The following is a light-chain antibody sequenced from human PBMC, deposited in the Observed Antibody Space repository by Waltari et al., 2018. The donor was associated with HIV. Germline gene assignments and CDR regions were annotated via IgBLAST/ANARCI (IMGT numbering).Light chain of an antibody. V-gene: IGKV4-1*01. J-gene: IGKJ1*01. Sequence: DIVMTQSPDSLAVSLGERATIHCKSSQSVLYSSNNKNYLAWYQQKPGQSPKLLIYWASTRESGVPDRFSGSGSGTDFTLTISSLQAEDVAVYYCQQYYSTPRTFGQGTKVEIK. CDR1: QSVLYSSNNKNY. CDR2: WAS. CDR3: QQYYSTPRT.